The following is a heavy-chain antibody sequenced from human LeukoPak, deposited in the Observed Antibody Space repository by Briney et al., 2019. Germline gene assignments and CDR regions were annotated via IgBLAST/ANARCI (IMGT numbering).Heavy chain of an antibody. CDR1: GFTFSSYW. CDR3: GRDYMVNIPRPFDY. D-gene: IGHD5-18*01. J-gene: IGHJ4*02. V-gene: IGHV3-7*01. Sequence: GGSLSLSCAASGFTFSSYWMSWVRQAAGKGREGVASLKQDGSEKYSVDSVKGRFTISRDHAKNSLYLQMNSLRAEDTAVYCCGRDYMVNIPRPFDYWAQETLVTVSS. CDR2: LKQDGSEK.